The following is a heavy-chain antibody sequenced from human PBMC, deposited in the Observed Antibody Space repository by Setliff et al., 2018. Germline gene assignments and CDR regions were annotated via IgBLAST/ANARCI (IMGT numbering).Heavy chain of an antibody. CDR2: IKQDGSEK. CDR3: ARTCSGNGCYAGLES. Sequence: LRLSCAASGFTFSSYWMSWVRQAPGKGLEWVANIKQDGSEKYYVDSVKGRFTISRDNAKNSLYLQMNSLRAEDTAVYYCARTCSGNGCYAGLESWGQGTQVTVSS. D-gene: IGHD2-15*01. CDR1: GFTFSSYW. V-gene: IGHV3-7*01. J-gene: IGHJ4*02.